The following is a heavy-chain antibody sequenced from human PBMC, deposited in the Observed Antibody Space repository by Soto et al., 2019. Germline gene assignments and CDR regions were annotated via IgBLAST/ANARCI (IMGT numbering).Heavy chain of an antibody. CDR2: ISGSGGST. Sequence: GGSLRLSCAASGFTFSSYAMSWVRQAPGKGLEWVSAISGSGGSTYYADSVKGRFTISRDNSKNTLYLQMNSLRAEDTAVYYCAKDTWFGDLASHDAFDIWGQGTMVTVSS. CDR3: AKDTWFGDLASHDAFDI. J-gene: IGHJ3*02. CDR1: GFTFSSYA. D-gene: IGHD3-10*01. V-gene: IGHV3-23*01.